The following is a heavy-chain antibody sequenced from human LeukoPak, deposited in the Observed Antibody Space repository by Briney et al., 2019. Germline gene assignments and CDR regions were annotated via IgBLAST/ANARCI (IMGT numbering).Heavy chain of an antibody. Sequence: SETLSLTCAVYGGSFSGYYWSWIRQPPGKGLEWIGEINHSGSTNYNPSLKSRVTISVDTSKNQFSLKLSSVTAADTAVYYCARLTYAIFGVVTTYRFDYWGQGTLVTVSS. J-gene: IGHJ4*02. CDR1: GGSFSGYY. D-gene: IGHD3-3*01. CDR3: ARLTYAIFGVVTTYRFDY. CDR2: INHSGST. V-gene: IGHV4-34*01.